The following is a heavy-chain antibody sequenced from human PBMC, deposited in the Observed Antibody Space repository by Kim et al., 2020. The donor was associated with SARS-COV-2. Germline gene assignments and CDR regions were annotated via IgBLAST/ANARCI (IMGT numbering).Heavy chain of an antibody. CDR2: INHSGST. D-gene: IGHD6-13*01. J-gene: IGHJ6*03. V-gene: IGHV4-34*01. CDR3: ANSSPPYLRHYYYYMDV. CDR1: GGSFSGYY. Sequence: SETLSLTCAVYGGSFSGYYWSWIRQPPGKGLEWIGEINHSGSTNYNPSLKSRVTISVDTSKNQFSLKLSSVTAADTAVYYCANSSPPYLRHYYYYMDVWGKGTTVTVSS.